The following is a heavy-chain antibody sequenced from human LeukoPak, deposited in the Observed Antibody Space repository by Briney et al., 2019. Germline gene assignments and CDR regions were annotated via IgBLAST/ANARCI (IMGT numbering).Heavy chain of an antibody. V-gene: IGHV3-21*01. CDR1: GFAFSSYS. CDR3: ARDRRSIAARFGFAP. J-gene: IGHJ5*02. Sequence: PGGSLRLSCAASGFAFSSYSMNWVRQALGKGLEWVSSISSSSSYIYYADSVKGRFTISRDNAKNSLYLQMNSLRAEDTAVYYCARDRRSIAARFGFAPWGQGTLVTVSS. CDR2: ISSSSSYI. D-gene: IGHD6-6*01.